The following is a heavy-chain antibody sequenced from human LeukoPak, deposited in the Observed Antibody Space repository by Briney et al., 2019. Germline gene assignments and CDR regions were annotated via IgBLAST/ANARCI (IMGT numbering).Heavy chain of an antibody. CDR1: GLTFRNYA. CDR2: VSGKGDET. V-gene: IGHV3-23*01. Sequence: GGSLRLSCAASGLTFRNYAMSWVRQAPGKGLEWVSTVSGKGDETFYADSVKGLFTLSRDNSKNTLYQQMNSLRAEDTAVYYCAKGGHYSFFDSWGQGTLVTVSS. D-gene: IGHD3-10*01. CDR3: AKGGHYSFFDS. J-gene: IGHJ5*01.